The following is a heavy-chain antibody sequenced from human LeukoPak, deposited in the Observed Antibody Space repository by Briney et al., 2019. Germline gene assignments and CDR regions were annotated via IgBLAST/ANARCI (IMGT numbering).Heavy chain of an antibody. CDR1: GGSVSSGSYY. Sequence: SETLSLTCTVSGGSVSSGSYYWSWIRQPPGRGLEWIAYIHYSGSAAYNPSLKSRVTISRDMSTNQFSLKLSSVTAADTAVYYCARGPRVRVAGRFDYWGQGTLVTVSS. CDR3: ARGPRVRVAGRFDY. D-gene: IGHD6-19*01. J-gene: IGHJ4*02. V-gene: IGHV4-61*01. CDR2: IHYSGSA.